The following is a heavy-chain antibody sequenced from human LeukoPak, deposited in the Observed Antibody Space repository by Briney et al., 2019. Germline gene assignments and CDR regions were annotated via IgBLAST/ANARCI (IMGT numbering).Heavy chain of an antibody. CDR1: GYTFNIYG. CDR3: AKDIRAFSGSFYTSRWYASSLFDY. CDR2: INPYNGNT. D-gene: IGHD6-13*01. Sequence: GSSVKVSRKTSGYTFNIYGITGVRQAPGQGLEWMGWINPYNGNTIYAQNLQGRVSLTIDIPTTTAYMDLKSLRSEDTAVHYCAKDIRAFSGSFYTSRWYASSLFDYWGQGTVVSVSS. J-gene: IGHJ4*02. V-gene: IGHV1-18*01.